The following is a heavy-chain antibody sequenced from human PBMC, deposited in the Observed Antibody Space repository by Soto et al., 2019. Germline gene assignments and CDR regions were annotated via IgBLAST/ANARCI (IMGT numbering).Heavy chain of an antibody. D-gene: IGHD2-21*02. V-gene: IGHV4-39*01. J-gene: IGHJ3*02. CDR1: GGSISSSSYY. CDR3: ARHEMTYRGGDCNDAFDI. Sequence: QLQLQESGPGLVKPSETLSLTCTVSGGSISSSSYYWGWIRQPPGKGLEWIGSIYYSGSTYYNPSLKSRVTISVDTSKNQFSLKLSSVTAADTAVYYCARHEMTYRGGDCNDAFDIWGQGTMVTVSS. CDR2: IYYSGST.